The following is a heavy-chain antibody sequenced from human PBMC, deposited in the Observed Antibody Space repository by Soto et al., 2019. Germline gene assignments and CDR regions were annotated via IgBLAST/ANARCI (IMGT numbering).Heavy chain of an antibody. V-gene: IGHV1-3*01. D-gene: IGHD6-6*01. CDR2: INPGNGDT. J-gene: IGHJ4*02. CDR3: ARDSSSSRSFDY. CDR1: GYPFTIYA. Sequence: APVKVSCKASGYPFTIYAIHWVRQAPGQSLEWMGWINPGNGDTKYSQIFQGRVTITWDTSARTAYMDLSSLISEDTAGYYCARDSSSSRSFDYWGQGARVTVSS.